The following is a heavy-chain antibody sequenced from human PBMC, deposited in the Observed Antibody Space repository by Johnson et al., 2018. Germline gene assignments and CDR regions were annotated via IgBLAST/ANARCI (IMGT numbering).Heavy chain of an antibody. D-gene: IGHD1-26*01. J-gene: IGHJ6*02. Sequence: VQLLETGGGVVQPGRSLRLSCAASGFTFSSYAMHWVRQAPGKGLEWVAVISYDGSNKYYADSVKGRFTISRDNSKNTLYLQMNSLRAEDTAVYYCAKDGIVGATDYYYGMDGWGQGTTVTVSS. V-gene: IGHV3-30-3*01. CDR1: GFTFSSYA. CDR2: ISYDGSNK. CDR3: AKDGIVGATDYYYGMDG.